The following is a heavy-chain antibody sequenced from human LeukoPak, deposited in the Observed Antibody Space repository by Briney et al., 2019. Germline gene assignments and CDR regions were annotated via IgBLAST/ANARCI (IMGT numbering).Heavy chain of an antibody. Sequence: SETLSLTCAVYGGSFSGYYWSLIRQPPGKGLEWIGEINHSGSTNYNPSLKSGVTISVDTSKNQFSLKLSSVTAADTAVYYCARRYYYDSSGSRTRKGAFDIWGQGTMVTVSS. CDR2: INHSGST. V-gene: IGHV4-34*01. D-gene: IGHD3-22*01. CDR3: ARRYYYDSSGSRTRKGAFDI. CDR1: GGSFSGYY. J-gene: IGHJ3*02.